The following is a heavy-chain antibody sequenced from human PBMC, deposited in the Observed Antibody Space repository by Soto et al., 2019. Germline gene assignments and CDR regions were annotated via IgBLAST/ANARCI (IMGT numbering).Heavy chain of an antibody. V-gene: IGHV3-21*01. Sequence: PGGSLRLSCAASGFTFSSYSMNWVRQAPGKGLEWVSSISSSSSYIYYADSVKGRLTISRDSAKNSLYLKMNSLRAEDTAVYYCARSGSSSSLDYWGQGTLVTVSS. CDR1: GFTFSSYS. J-gene: IGHJ4*02. CDR3: ARSGSSSSLDY. CDR2: ISSSSSYI. D-gene: IGHD6-6*01.